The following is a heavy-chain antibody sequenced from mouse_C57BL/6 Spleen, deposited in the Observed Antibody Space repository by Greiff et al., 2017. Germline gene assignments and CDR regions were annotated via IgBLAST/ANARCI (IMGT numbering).Heavy chain of an antibody. V-gene: IGHV14-3*01. Sequence: EVQLQQSVAELVRPGASVKLSCKASGYNITNSYMNWVKQRPDQGLEWIGKIDPANGSTNYNQKFQGKATLTADTSSNTAYLQLSSLTSEDSAIYYCARDGYSYFDYWGTGTTVTVSS. CDR3: ARDGYSYFDY. CDR2: IDPANGST. CDR1: GYNITNSY. J-gene: IGHJ1*03. D-gene: IGHD2-2*01.